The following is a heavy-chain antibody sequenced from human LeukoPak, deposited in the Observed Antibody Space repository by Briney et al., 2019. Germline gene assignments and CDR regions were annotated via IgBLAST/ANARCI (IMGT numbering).Heavy chain of an antibody. D-gene: IGHD3-10*01. J-gene: IGHJ6*03. CDR1: RYTFPSYV. Sequence: ASVKVSCKASRYTFPSYVISWVRQAPGQGLEGMGWISAYNGNTNYAQKLQGRVTMTTDTSTSTAYMELRSLRCDDTAVYYCARASYGSGSYFGYYYYYMDVWGKGTTVTISS. V-gene: IGHV1-18*01. CDR2: ISAYNGNT. CDR3: ARASYGSGSYFGYYYYYMDV.